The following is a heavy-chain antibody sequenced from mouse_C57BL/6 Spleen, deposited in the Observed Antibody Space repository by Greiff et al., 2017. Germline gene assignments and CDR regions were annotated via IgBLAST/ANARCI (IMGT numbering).Heavy chain of an antibody. J-gene: IGHJ2*01. D-gene: IGHD1-1*01. V-gene: IGHV1-77*01. CDR3: ARSPDYYCSSYDFDY. CDR2: IGPGSGST. CDR1: GYTFTDYY. Sequence: QVQLQQSGAELVKPGASVKISCKASGYTFTDYYINWVKQRPGQGLEWIGKIGPGSGSTYYNEKFKGKATLTADKSSSTAYMQLSSLTSEDSAVXFCARSPDYYCSSYDFDYWGQGTTLTVSS.